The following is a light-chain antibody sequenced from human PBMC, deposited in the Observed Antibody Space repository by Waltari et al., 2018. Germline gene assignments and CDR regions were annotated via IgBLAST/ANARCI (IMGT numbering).Light chain of an antibody. CDR3: CSFTTNTTYL. Sequence: QSALTQPPSVSGSPGQSVTISCTGTSSDVGTYNRVSWYQQSPGTAPKLIIYEVTNRPSGVPARFSGSKSGNTASLTISGLQAGDEADYYCCSFTTNTTYLFGTGTRVTVL. J-gene: IGLJ1*01. CDR2: EVT. CDR1: SSDVGTYNR. V-gene: IGLV2-18*02.